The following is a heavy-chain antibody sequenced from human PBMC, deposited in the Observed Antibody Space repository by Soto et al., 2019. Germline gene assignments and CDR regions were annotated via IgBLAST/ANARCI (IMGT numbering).Heavy chain of an antibody. J-gene: IGHJ4*02. D-gene: IGHD3-10*01. CDR3: ARDRGSDDPIDY. V-gene: IGHV3-33*01. CDR2: IWHDGMNK. CDR1: GFTFSSYG. Sequence: QVQLVESGGGVVQPERSLTLSCAASGFTFSSYGMHWVRQAPGKGLEWVAVIWHDGMNKYYADSVRGRFTISRDNSKNPLYLQMNSLRAEATAVYYCARDRGSDDPIDYWGQGTLVTVSS.